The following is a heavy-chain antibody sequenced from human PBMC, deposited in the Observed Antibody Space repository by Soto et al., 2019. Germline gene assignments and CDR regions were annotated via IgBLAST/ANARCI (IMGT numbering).Heavy chain of an antibody. CDR1: GVSISSYF. CDR3: ARIGGYHGPLDY. V-gene: IGHV4-59*01. CDR2: TDHRSST. Sequence: SETLSLTCSVSGVSISSYFWSWIRQAPGRGLEGMGYTDHRSSTIYSHSLKGRVAISLDTSENQFSLKVNSVTAADTAVYYCARIGGYHGPLDYWGQGTQVTVSS. J-gene: IGHJ4*02. D-gene: IGHD6-25*01.